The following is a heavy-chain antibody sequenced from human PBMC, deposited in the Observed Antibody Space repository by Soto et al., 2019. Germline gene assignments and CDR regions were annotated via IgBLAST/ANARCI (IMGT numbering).Heavy chain of an antibody. D-gene: IGHD1-26*01. CDR3: ARPYSGSYWAAFDI. Sequence: AETLSLTCTVSGGSISSDYWSWIRQPPGKGLEWIGYIYYSGSSNYNPSLKSRVIMSLDTSKNHFSLKLSSVTAADTAVYYCARPYSGSYWAAFDIWGQGTMVTVSS. J-gene: IGHJ3*02. CDR1: GGSISSDY. V-gene: IGHV4-59*01. CDR2: IYYSGSS.